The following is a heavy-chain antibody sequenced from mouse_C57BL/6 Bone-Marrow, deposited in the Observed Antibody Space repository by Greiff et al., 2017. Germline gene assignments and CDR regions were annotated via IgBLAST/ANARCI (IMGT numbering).Heavy chain of an antibody. J-gene: IGHJ4*01. D-gene: IGHD1-1*01. Sequence: VQLKQSVAELVRPGASVKLSCTASGFNIKNTYMHWVKQRPEQGLEWIGRIDPANGNTKYAPKFQGKATITADTSSNTAYLQLSSLTSEDTAIYFCARIPITTKIEYYAIYCWGQGTSVSVSS. CDR3: ARIPITTKIEYYAIYC. CDR1: GFNIKNTY. V-gene: IGHV14-3*01. CDR2: IDPANGNT.